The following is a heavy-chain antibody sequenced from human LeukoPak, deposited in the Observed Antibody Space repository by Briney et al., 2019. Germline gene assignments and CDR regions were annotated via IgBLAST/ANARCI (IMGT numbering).Heavy chain of an antibody. J-gene: IGHJ4*02. Sequence: GASVKVSCKASGGTFSSYAISWVRQAPGQGLEWMGRIIPILGIANYAQKFQGRVTITADKSTSTAYMELSSLRSEDTAVYYCARMASRDGDDVGYWGQGTLVTVSS. CDR2: IIPILGIA. V-gene: IGHV1-69*04. D-gene: IGHD4-17*01. CDR1: GGTFSSYA. CDR3: ARMASRDGDDVGY.